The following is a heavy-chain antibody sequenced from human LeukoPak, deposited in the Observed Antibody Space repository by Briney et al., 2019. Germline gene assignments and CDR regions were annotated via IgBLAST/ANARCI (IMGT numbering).Heavy chain of an antibody. CDR3: AGDTRTAYCRGDCYSEH. CDR1: GFTVSSYY. D-gene: IGHD2-21*02. V-gene: IGHV3-53*01. Sequence: GGSLRLSCAASGFTVSSYYMSWVRQAPGKGLEWVSVIYSGGSTYYADSVKGRFTISRDNSKNTLYLQMNSLRAEDTDVSYCAGDTRTAYCRGDCYSEHWGQGTLVTVSS. J-gene: IGHJ1*01. CDR2: IYSGGST.